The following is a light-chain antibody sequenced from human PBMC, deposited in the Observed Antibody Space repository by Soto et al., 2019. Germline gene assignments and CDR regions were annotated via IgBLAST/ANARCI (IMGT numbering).Light chain of an antibody. CDR3: QHYGSSPPLT. CDR1: RSVSSTF. CDR2: GAS. Sequence: EFVLTQSPGTLSLSPGERATLSCRASRSVSSTFLAWYQQKPGQPPRLLIYGASTRGTGIPDRFSGSGSGTDFTLTISRLEPEDFAVYYCQHYGSSPPLTFGGGTKVEIK. V-gene: IGKV3-20*01. J-gene: IGKJ4*01.